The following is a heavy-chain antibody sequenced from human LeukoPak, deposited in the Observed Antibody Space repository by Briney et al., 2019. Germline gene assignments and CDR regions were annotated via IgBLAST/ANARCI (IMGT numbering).Heavy chain of an antibody. CDR3: ARQTGSGLFTLP. D-gene: IGHD3-10*01. CDR1: GGSFSGYY. Sequence: SETLSLTCAVYGGSFSGYYWNWIRQPPGKGLEWIGEINHSGSTNYNPSLKSRVTISVDTSKNQFSLKLSSVTAADTAVYYCARQTGSGLFTLPGGQGTLVTVSS. J-gene: IGHJ4*02. V-gene: IGHV4-34*01. CDR2: INHSGST.